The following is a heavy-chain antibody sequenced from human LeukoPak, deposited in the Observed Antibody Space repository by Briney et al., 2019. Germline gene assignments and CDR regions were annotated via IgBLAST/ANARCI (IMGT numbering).Heavy chain of an antibody. V-gene: IGHV1-2*02. D-gene: IGHD4-17*01. CDR1: GYTFTGYY. J-gene: IGHJ4*02. CDR2: INPNSCGR. Sequence: EASVKVSFKASGYTFTGYYMHWVRQAPGQGLEGMGWINPNSCGRNYAQKFQGRGTMTRDKSISTAYMELSRLRSDDTAVYYCARDPRGTTVIFDYWGQGTLVTVSS. CDR3: ARDPRGTTVIFDY.